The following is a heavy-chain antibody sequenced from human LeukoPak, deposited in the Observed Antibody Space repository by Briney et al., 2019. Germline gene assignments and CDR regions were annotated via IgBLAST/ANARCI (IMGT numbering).Heavy chain of an antibody. CDR1: GDSISSYY. CDR2: IYYSGST. V-gene: IGHV4-59*08. CDR3: AHNRDVGSGWYFDP. Sequence: SETLSLTCTVSGDSISSYYWSWIRQPPGKGLEWIGYIYYSGSTNYNRSLKSRLTISVDTSKNEFSLRLSSVTAADTVVYYCAHNRDVGSGWYFDPWGRGTLVTVSS. J-gene: IGHJ2*01. D-gene: IGHD1-26*01.